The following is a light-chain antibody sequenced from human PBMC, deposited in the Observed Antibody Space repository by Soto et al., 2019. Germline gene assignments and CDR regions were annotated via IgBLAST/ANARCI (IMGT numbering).Light chain of an antibody. V-gene: IGLV2-11*01. CDR2: DDI. CDR3: GSYAGSYTDV. J-gene: IGLJ1*01. Sequence: QSALTQPRSVSGSPGQSVTISCTGANSDVGAYYSVCWYQQHPGKAPNLMHYDDIKRASGLAGLFAGSKSGNTASLTIAGRYDEDADDYCCGSYAGSYTDVFGPGTKLTVL. CDR1: NSDVGAYYS.